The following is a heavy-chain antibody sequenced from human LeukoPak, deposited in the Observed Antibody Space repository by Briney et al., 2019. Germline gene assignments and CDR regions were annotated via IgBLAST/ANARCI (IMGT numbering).Heavy chain of an antibody. CDR2: ISGSGGST. CDR1: GFTLSSYA. J-gene: IGHJ4*02. CDR3: ARPKRGYCSSTSCSYYFDY. Sequence: GGSLRLSCAASGFTLSSYAMSWVRQAPGKGLEWVSAISGSGGSTYYADSVKGRFTISRDNSKNTLYLQMNSLRAEDTAVYYCARPKRGYCSSTSCSYYFDYWGQGTLVTVSS. D-gene: IGHD2-2*01. V-gene: IGHV3-23*01.